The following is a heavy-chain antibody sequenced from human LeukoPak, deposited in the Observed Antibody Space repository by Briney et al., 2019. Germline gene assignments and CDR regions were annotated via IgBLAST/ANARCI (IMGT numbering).Heavy chain of an antibody. J-gene: IGHJ4*02. D-gene: IGHD4-17*01. V-gene: IGHV3-66*01. CDR3: ATGDGDQETYYFDY. Sequence: GGSLRLSCAASGFTVSSNYMSWVRQAPGKGLEWVSVIYSGGSTYYADSVKGRLTISRDNSKNTLYLQMNSLRAEDTAVYYCATGDGDQETYYFDYWGQGTLVTVSS. CDR2: IYSGGST. CDR1: GFTVSSNY.